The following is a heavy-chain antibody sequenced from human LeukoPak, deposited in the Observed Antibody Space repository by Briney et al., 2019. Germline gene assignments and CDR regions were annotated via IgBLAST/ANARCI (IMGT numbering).Heavy chain of an antibody. CDR3: ARGTVGAKY. CDR1: GFTFSSYA. CDR2: ISYDGSNK. Sequence: GGSLRLSCAASGFTFSSYAMHWVRQAPGKGLEWVAVISYDGSNKYYADSVKGRFTISRDNSKNTLYLQMNSLRAEDTAVYYCARGTVGAKYWGQGTVVIVSS. J-gene: IGHJ4*02. D-gene: IGHD1-26*01. V-gene: IGHV3-30-3*01.